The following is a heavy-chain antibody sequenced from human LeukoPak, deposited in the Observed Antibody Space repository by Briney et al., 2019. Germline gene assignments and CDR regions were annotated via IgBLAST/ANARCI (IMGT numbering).Heavy chain of an antibody. J-gene: IGHJ4*02. CDR1: GFTFSSYA. V-gene: IGHV3-23*01. CDR3: AKGQISSTSLYYFDY. Sequence: PGGSLRLSCAASGFTFSSYAMSWVRQAPGKGLEWVSAISGSGGSTYYADSVKGRFTISRDNSKNTLYLQMNSLRAEDTAVYYCAKGQISSTSLYYFDYWGQGTLVTVSS. D-gene: IGHD2-2*01. CDR2: ISGSGGST.